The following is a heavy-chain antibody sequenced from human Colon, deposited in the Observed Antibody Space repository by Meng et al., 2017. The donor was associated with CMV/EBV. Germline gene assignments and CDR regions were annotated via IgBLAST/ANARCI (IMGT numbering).Heavy chain of an antibody. Sequence: GESLKISCEASGFTFSIYSMNWVRQAPGKGLEWVAHIMGNSRTIYYADSLQGRFTISRDNTKNSLFLQMSSLRADDTADYYCARDFKSGRPWGQGTLVTVSS. CDR1: GFTFSIYS. V-gene: IGHV3-48*04. CDR3: ARDFKSGRP. CDR2: IMGNSRTI. J-gene: IGHJ5*02.